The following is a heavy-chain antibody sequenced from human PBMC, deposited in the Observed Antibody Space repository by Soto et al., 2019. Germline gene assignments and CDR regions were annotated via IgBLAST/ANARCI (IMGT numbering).Heavy chain of an antibody. J-gene: IGHJ4*02. D-gene: IGHD1-1*01. V-gene: IGHV3-30*18. CDR2: ISHDGNSK. Sequence: QVQLVESGGGVVQPGTSLRLSCAASGFTFSDHGMHWVRQAPGKGLEWVAVISHDGNSKYYGDSVKGRFTVTRGNSNNKAYLQMKRLRLEDTAMDYCSKQFGLGGLEEFWGQGTLVTVSS. CDR3: SKQFGLGGLEEF. CDR1: GFTFSDHG.